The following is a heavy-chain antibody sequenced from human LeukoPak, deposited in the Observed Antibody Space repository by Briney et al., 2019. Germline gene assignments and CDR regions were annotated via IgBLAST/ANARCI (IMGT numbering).Heavy chain of an antibody. CDR1: GGSFSGYY. CDR3: ARGYCNGATCYGFDY. CDR2: IYYSGST. V-gene: IGHV4-34*09. Sequence: SETLSLTCAVYGGSFSGYYWSWIRQPPGKGLEWIGHIYYSGSTFYNPYLKSRLTISVDNSKNQFSLKLSSVTAADTAVYYCARGYCNGATCYGFDYWGQGTLVTVSS. J-gene: IGHJ4*02. D-gene: IGHD2-15*01.